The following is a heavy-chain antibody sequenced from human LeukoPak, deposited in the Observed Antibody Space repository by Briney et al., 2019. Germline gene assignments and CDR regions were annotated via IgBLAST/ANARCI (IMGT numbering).Heavy chain of an antibody. Sequence: SVKVSCKASGGTFSSYAISWVRQAPGQGLEWMGRIIPIFGTANYAQKFQGRVTITTDECTSTAYMELSSLRSEDTAVYYCAREVPCVGYDTQCRGAFDIWGQGTMVTVSS. J-gene: IGHJ3*02. CDR3: AREVPCVGYDTQCRGAFDI. CDR2: IIPIFGTA. D-gene: IGHD3-9*01. V-gene: IGHV1-69*05. CDR1: GGTFSSYA.